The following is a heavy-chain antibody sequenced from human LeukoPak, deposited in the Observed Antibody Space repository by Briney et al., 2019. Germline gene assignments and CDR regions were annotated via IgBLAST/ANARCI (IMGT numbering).Heavy chain of an antibody. CDR1: GGTFSSYA. Sequence: SVKVSCKASGGTFSSYAISWVRQAPGQGLEWMGGIIPIFGTANYAQKFQGRVTITADESTSTAYMELSSLRSEDTAVYYCARDLRTTVTRVQDNWFDPWGRGTLVTVSS. CDR3: ARDLRTTVTRVQDNWFDP. V-gene: IGHV1-69*13. D-gene: IGHD4-17*01. CDR2: IIPIFGTA. J-gene: IGHJ5*02.